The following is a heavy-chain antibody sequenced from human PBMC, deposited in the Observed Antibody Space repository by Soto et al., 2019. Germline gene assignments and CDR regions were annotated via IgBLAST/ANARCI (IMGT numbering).Heavy chain of an antibody. J-gene: IGHJ6*02. D-gene: IGHD3-10*01. Sequence: QVQLQESGPGLVKPSQTLSLTCTVSGGSISSGDYYWSWIRQPPGKGLEWIGYIYYSGSTYYNPSLKSRVTISVDTSKNQFSLKLSSVTAADTAVYYCARQVRGVIRNYYYYGMNVWGQGTTVTVSS. CDR1: GGSISSGDYY. V-gene: IGHV4-30-4*01. CDR2: IYYSGST. CDR3: ARQVRGVIRNYYYYGMNV.